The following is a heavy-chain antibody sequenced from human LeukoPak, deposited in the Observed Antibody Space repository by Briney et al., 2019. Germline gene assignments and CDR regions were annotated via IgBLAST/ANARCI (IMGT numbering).Heavy chain of an antibody. D-gene: IGHD3-10*01. CDR2: ISSSGSTI. CDR3: ARKLWFGELPTGY. J-gene: IGHJ4*02. Sequence: PGGSLRLSCAASGFTFSSYEMNWVRQAPGKGLEWVSYISSSGSTIYYADSVKGRFTISRDNAKNSLYLQMNSLRAEDTAVYYCARKLWFGELPTGYWGQGTLVTVSS. V-gene: IGHV3-48*03. CDR1: GFTFSSYE.